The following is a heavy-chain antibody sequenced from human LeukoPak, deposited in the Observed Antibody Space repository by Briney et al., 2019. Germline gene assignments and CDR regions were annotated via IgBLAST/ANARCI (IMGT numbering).Heavy chain of an antibody. CDR1: GGSISSSSYY. CDR2: IYHSGST. V-gene: IGHV4-39*07. D-gene: IGHD3-10*01. CDR3: ARDMRGVRGVLNG. Sequence: SETLSLTCTVSGGSISSSSYYWGWIRQPPGKGLEWIGSIYHSGSTYYNPSLKSRVTISVDTSKNQFSLKLSSVTAADTAVYYCARDMRGVRGVLNGWGQGTLVTVSS. J-gene: IGHJ4*02.